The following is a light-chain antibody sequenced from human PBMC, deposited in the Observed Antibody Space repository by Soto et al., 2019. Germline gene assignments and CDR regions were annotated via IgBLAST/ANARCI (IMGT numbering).Light chain of an antibody. Sequence: EIVMTQSPATLSVSPGDRATLSCRASQTISSNLAWYQQKPGQAPRLLIYGASTRATGIPARFSGSGSGTEFTLTISSLQSEYFAVYYCQQYSNWPRTFGQGTKVDSK. CDR1: QTISSN. V-gene: IGKV3-15*01. CDR3: QQYSNWPRT. CDR2: GAS. J-gene: IGKJ1*01.